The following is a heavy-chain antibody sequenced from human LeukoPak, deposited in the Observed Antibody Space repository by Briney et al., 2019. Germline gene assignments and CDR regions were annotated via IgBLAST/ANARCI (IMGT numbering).Heavy chain of an antibody. J-gene: IGHJ4*02. D-gene: IGHD6-13*01. CDR2: ITYSGST. CDR3: ARHDPDLAAANY. V-gene: IGHV4-59*08. Sequence: SETLSLTCTVSGGSVNTYYWSWLRQPPGKRLECIRYITYSGSTNYNPSLKSRVTMSLATYKNQFSQSLISVTAADTAVYYCARHDPDLAAANYWGQGTLVTVST. CDR1: GGSVNTYY.